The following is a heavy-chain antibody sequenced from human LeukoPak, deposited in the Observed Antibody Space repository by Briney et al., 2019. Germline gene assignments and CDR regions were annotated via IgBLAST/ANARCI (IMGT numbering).Heavy chain of an antibody. J-gene: IGHJ4*02. Sequence: ASVKVSCKASGYTFTSYYMHWVRQAPGQGLEWMAIINPSGGSTSYAQKFQGGVTMTRDTSTSTVYMELSSLRSEDTAVYYCARDSRPSYDSSGYYYPGDYWGQGTLVTVSS. V-gene: IGHV1-46*01. CDR1: GYTFTSYY. CDR3: ARDSRPSYDSSGYYYPGDY. CDR2: INPSGGST. D-gene: IGHD3-22*01.